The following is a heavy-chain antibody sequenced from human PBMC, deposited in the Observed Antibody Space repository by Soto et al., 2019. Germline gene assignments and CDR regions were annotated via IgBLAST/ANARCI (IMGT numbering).Heavy chain of an antibody. J-gene: IGHJ2*01. CDR3: ARDRSAWHWYFDL. V-gene: IGHV6-1*01. CDR1: GDSVSSDISI. CDR2: TYDRSKWYK. Sequence: QVQLQQSGPGLVRPSQTLSLICAISGDSVSSDISIWNWIRQSPSRGLEWLGRTYDRSKWYKDYAVSVKSRIALTPDESKNQLSLQLNSVTPEDTAVYFCARDRSAWHWYFDLWGRGTMVTVSS.